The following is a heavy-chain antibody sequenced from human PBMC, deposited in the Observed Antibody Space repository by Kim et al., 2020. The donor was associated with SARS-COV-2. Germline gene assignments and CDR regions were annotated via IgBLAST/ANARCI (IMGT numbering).Heavy chain of an antibody. V-gene: IGHV4-39*01. D-gene: IGHD6-19*01. CDR3: ASPGIAVAGTEY. Sequence: YYNPSLKSRVTISVDTSKYQFSLKLSSVTAADTAVYYCASPGIAVAGTEYWGQGTLVTVSS. J-gene: IGHJ4*02.